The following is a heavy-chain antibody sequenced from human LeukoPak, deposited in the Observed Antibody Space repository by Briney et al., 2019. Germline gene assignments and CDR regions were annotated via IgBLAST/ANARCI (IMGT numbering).Heavy chain of an antibody. CDR2: IYYSGST. CDR1: GGSISSSSYY. V-gene: IGHV4-39*01. CDR3: ARLIRLAVADYYSDY. Sequence: SETLSLTCTVSGGSISSSSYYWGWIRQPPGKGLEWIGSIYYSGSTYYNPSLKSRVTISVDTSKNQFSLKLSSVTAADTAVYYCARLIRLAVADYYSDYWGQGTLVTVSS. J-gene: IGHJ4*02. D-gene: IGHD6-19*01.